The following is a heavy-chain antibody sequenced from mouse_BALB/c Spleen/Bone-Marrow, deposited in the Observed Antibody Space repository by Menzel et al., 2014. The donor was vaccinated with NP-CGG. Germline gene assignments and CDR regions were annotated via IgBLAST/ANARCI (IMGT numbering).Heavy chain of an antibody. J-gene: IGHJ3*01. CDR2: INPSNGGT. CDR3: IRSAGTGFAY. Sequence: VQLQQSGTELVKPGASVKLSCKASGYTFTSYYMFWVKQRPGQGLEWIGEINPSNGGTVSNEKFKSKVTLTVDKSSSTAYIQLSGLTSEDSAVYYCIRSAGTGFAYWGQGTLVTVS. V-gene: IGHV1-53*01. D-gene: IGHD3-3*01. CDR1: GYTFTSYY.